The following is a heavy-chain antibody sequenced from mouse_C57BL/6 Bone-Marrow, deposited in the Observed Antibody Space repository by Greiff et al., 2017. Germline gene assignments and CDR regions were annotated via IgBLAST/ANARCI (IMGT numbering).Heavy chain of an antibody. Sequence: QVQLKQPGAELVKPGASVKMSCKASGYTFTSYWITWVKQRPGQGLEWIGDIYPGSGSTNYNEKFKSKATLTVDTSSSTAYMQLSSLTSEDSAVYYCARKYGRGRYFDVWGTGTTVTVSS. D-gene: IGHD1-1*01. J-gene: IGHJ1*03. CDR2: IYPGSGST. V-gene: IGHV1-55*01. CDR1: GYTFTSYW. CDR3: ARKYGRGRYFDV.